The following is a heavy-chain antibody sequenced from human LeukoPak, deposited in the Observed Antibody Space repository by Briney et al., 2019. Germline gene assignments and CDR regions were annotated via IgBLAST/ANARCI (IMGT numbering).Heavy chain of an antibody. CDR2: IIPTFGTA. CDR1: GGTFSSYA. V-gene: IGHV1-69*01. J-gene: IGHJ4*02. CDR3: ARGGPLTYHDFWSGYYPPFDY. Sequence: SVKVSCKXSGGTFSSYAISWVRQAPGQGLEWMGGIIPTFGTAKYAQKFQGRVTITADEFTDTAYMELSGLRSEDTAVYYCARGGPLTYHDFWSGYYPPFDYWGQGTLVTVSS. D-gene: IGHD3-3*01.